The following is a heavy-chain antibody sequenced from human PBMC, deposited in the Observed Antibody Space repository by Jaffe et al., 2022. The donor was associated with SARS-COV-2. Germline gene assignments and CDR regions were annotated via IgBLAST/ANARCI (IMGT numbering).Heavy chain of an antibody. CDR3: ASDLGYYYDSSGYQDVVY. V-gene: IGHV3-23*01. Sequence: EVQLLESGGGLVQRGGSLRLSCAASGFTFNSYAMSWVRQAPGKGLEWVSAISGSGDSTYYADSVKGRFTISRDNSENTLYLQMNSLRAEDTAVYYCASDLGYYYDSSGYQDVVYWGQGTLVTVSS. CDR2: ISGSGDST. CDR1: GFTFNSYA. J-gene: IGHJ4*02. D-gene: IGHD3-22*01.